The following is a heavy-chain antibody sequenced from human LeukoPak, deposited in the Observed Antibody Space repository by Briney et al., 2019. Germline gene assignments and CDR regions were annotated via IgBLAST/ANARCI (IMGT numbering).Heavy chain of an antibody. Sequence: GGSLRLSCAASGFTFSSYSMNWVRQAPGKGLEWVSYISSSSTIYYADSVKGRFTISRGNAKNSLYLQMNSLRAEDTAVYYCARDGYYYDSRVPVDYWGQGTLVTVSS. J-gene: IGHJ4*02. D-gene: IGHD3-22*01. CDR3: ARDGYYYDSRVPVDY. CDR2: ISSSSTI. CDR1: GFTFSSYS. V-gene: IGHV3-48*01.